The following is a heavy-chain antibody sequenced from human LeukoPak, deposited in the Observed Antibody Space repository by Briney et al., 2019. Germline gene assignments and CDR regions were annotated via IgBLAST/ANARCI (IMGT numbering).Heavy chain of an antibody. CDR1: GYTFTSYG. Sequence: ASVKVSCKASGYTFTSYGISWVRQAPGQGLEWMGWISAYNGNTNYAQKLQGRVTMTTDTSTSTAYMELRSLRSDDTAVYYCARSGTITFGGANELYNWFDPWGQGTLVTVSS. V-gene: IGHV1-18*01. CDR3: ARSGTITFGGANELYNWFDP. D-gene: IGHD3-16*01. J-gene: IGHJ5*02. CDR2: ISAYNGNT.